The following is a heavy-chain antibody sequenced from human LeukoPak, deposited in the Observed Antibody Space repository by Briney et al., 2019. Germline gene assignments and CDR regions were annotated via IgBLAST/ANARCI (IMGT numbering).Heavy chain of an antibody. CDR3: ARAAGGQLGPNWYFDL. V-gene: IGHV3-11*04. CDR1: GFTFSDYY. D-gene: IGHD6-6*01. Sequence: GGSLRLSCAASGFTFSDYYMSWIRQAPGKGLEWVSYISSSSSTIYYADSVKGRFTISRDNAKNSLYLQMNSLRAEDTAVYYCARAAGGQLGPNWYFDLWGRGTLVTVSS. J-gene: IGHJ2*01. CDR2: ISSSSSTI.